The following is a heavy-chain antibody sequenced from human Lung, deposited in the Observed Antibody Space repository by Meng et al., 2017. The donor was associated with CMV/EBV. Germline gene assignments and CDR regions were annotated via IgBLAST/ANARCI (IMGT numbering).Heavy chain of an antibody. J-gene: IGHJ4*02. Sequence: SVXVSXXASGYTFTSYGIIWMRQAPGQGLEWMGWISPYDGNTNYAQTLQDRVTMTTDTPTSTAYMELRSLRSDDTAVYFCARERGYCGTTSCSYYVDYWGQGPLVTVSS. CDR3: ARERGYCGTTSCSYYVDY. CDR1: GYTFTSYG. V-gene: IGHV1-18*01. D-gene: IGHD2-2*01. CDR2: ISPYDGNT.